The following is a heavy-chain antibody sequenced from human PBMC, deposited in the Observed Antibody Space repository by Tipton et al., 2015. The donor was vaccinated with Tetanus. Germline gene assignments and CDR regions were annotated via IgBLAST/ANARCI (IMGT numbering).Heavy chain of an antibody. CDR1: GGSFSGYY. Sequence: TLSLTCAVYGGSFSGYYWSWIRQPPGKGLEWIGEINHSGSTNYNPSLKSRVTISVDTSKNQFSLKLSSVTAADTAVYYCARGSQVVGFDYWGQGTLVTVSS. V-gene: IGHV4-34*01. D-gene: IGHD3-22*01. CDR3: ARGSQVVGFDY. CDR2: INHSGST. J-gene: IGHJ4*02.